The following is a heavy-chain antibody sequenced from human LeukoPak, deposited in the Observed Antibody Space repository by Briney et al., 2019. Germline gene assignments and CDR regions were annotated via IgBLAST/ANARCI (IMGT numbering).Heavy chain of an antibody. CDR1: GGSFSGYY. CDR2: INHSGST. Sequence: PSETLSLTCAVYGGSFSGYYWSWIRQPPGKGLEWIGEINHSGSTNYNPSLKSRVTISVDKSKNQFSLKLSSVTAADTAVYYCARIHYGYFDYWGQGTLVTVSS. J-gene: IGHJ4*02. D-gene: IGHD3-16*01. CDR3: ARIHYGYFDY. V-gene: IGHV4-34*01.